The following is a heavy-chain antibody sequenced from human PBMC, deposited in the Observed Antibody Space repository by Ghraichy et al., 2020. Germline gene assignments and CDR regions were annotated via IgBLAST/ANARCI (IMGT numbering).Heavy chain of an antibody. V-gene: IGHV1-18*01. Sequence: ASVNVSCKAGSDNVTSYVISWVRQSPGQVLEWMGWISAYNGNTKYTQKLQGRVTMTTDTSTSTAYMELRSLRSDDTAVYYCARMITSIVSLDYWGQETLVTVSS. CDR2: ISAYNGNT. J-gene: IGHJ4*02. CDR1: SDNVTSYV. D-gene: IGHD3-16*01. CDR3: ARMITSIVSLDY.